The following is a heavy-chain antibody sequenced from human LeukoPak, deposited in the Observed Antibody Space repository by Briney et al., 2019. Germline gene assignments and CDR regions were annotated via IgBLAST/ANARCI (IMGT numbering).Heavy chain of an antibody. J-gene: IGHJ4*02. V-gene: IGHV4-61*02. Sequence: PSETLSLTCTVSGGSISSGSYYWSWIRQPAWKGLEWSGRIYTSGSTNYNPSLKSRVTISVDTSKNQFSLKLSSVTAADTAVYYCASEAYYYDSSGYYKYWGQGTLVTVSS. CDR3: ASEAYYYDSSGYYKY. D-gene: IGHD3-22*01. CDR1: GGSISSGSYY. CDR2: IYTSGST.